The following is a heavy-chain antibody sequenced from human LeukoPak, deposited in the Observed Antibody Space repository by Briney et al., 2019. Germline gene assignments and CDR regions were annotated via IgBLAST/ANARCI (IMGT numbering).Heavy chain of an antibody. CDR3: ARDTRLYGDYYYGMDV. J-gene: IGHJ6*02. CDR1: GFTFSSYS. CDR2: ISSSSSYI. V-gene: IGHV3-21*01. Sequence: GGSLRLSCAASGFTFSSYSMNWVRQAPGKGLEWVSSISSSSSYIYYADSVKGRFTISRDNAKNSLYLQMNSLRAEDTAVYYCARDTRLYGDYYYGMDVWGQGTTVTVSS. D-gene: IGHD4-17*01.